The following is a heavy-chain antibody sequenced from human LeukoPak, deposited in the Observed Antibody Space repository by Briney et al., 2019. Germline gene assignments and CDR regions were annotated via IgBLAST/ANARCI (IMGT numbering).Heavy chain of an antibody. D-gene: IGHD4-17*01. CDR2: IYPGDSET. CDR3: ARQGTYGDYYFDY. V-gene: IGHV5-51*01. Sequence: GESLNISCKGSGYRFSSYWIGWVRQMSGKGLEWLGVIYPGDSETKYSPSSEGQVTISVDKFITTAYLQWSSLKASDTGMYYCARQGTYGDYYFDYWGQGTLVTVSS. J-gene: IGHJ4*02. CDR1: GYRFSSYW.